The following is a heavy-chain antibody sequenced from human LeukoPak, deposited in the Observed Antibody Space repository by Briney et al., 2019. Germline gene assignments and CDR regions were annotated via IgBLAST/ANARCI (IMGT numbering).Heavy chain of an antibody. D-gene: IGHD2-2*01. Sequence: GSLRLSCAASGFTFSSYWMHWVRQAPGKGLVWVSRINSDGSSTSYADSVKGRFTISRDNAKNTLYLQMNSLRAEDTAVYYCATSTSRAKNWFDPWGQGTLVTVSS. V-gene: IGHV3-74*01. CDR2: INSDGSST. CDR1: GFTFSSYW. CDR3: ATSTSRAKNWFDP. J-gene: IGHJ5*02.